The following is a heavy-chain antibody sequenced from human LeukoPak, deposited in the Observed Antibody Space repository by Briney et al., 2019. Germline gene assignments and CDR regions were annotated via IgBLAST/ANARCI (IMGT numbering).Heavy chain of an antibody. CDR1: GFTFSSYS. V-gene: IGHV3-21*04. CDR3: AKAIVGATGLYYFDY. J-gene: IGHJ4*02. CDR2: ISSSSSYI. D-gene: IGHD1-26*01. Sequence: GGSLRLSCAASGFTFSSYSMNWVRQAPGKGLEWVSSISSSSSYIYYADSVKGRFTISRDNAKNSLYLQMNSLRAEDTALYYCAKAIVGATGLYYFDYWGQGTLVTVSS.